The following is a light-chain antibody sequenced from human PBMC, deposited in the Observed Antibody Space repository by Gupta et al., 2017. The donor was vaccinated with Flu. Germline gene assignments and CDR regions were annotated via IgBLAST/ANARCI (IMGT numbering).Light chain of an antibody. J-gene: IGLJ3*02. CDR1: TSNIGNNY. CDR3: GTWDNSLSAGV. CDR2: DNN. V-gene: IGLV1-51*01. Sequence: QSVLTQSPSVSAAPGQEVTLSFSGSTSNIGNNYVSWYQQLPGTAPKLLIYDNNKRPSGIPDRFSGSKSGTSATLGITGLQTGDEADYYCGTWDNSLSAGVFGGGTKLTVL.